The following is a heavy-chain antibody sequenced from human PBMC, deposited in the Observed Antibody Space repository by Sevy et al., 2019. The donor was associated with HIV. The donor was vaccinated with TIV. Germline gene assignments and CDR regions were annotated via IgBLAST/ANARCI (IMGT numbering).Heavy chain of an antibody. V-gene: IGHV4-59*12. D-gene: IGHD4-17*01. J-gene: IGHJ4*02. CDR3: ARRASQGDYPLHL. CDR2: IHYSGNA. Sequence: SETLSLTCVVSGGSISSYYWSWIRQPPEKGLEFIGWIHYSGNANYKPSLSGRVTMSIDTSRNQFSLKLYSLTAADTAVYYCARRASQGDYPLHLWGQGTLVTVSS. CDR1: GGSISSYY.